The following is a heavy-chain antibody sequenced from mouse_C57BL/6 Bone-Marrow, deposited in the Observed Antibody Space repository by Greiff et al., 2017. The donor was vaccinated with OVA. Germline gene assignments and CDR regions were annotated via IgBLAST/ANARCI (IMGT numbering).Heavy chain of an antibody. Sequence: VQLQQSGTVLARPGASVKMSCKTSGYTFTSYWMHWVKQRPGQGLEWIGAIYPGNSDTSYNQKFKGKAKLTAVTSASTAYMELSSLTNENSAVYYCTILTGTFAMDYWGQGTSVTVSS. CDR3: TILTGTFAMDY. J-gene: IGHJ4*01. V-gene: IGHV1-5*01. CDR2: IYPGNSDT. CDR1: GYTFTSYW. D-gene: IGHD4-1*01.